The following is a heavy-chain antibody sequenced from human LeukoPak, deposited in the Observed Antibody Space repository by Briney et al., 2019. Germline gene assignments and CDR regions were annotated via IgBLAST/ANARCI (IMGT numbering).Heavy chain of an antibody. CDR1: GYTVTSYG. J-gene: IGHJ4*02. CDR2: INPNSGGT. Sequence: ASVKVSCKASGYTVTSYGISWVQQAPGQGLEWMGWINPNSGGTNYAQKFRGRVTMTRDTSISTAYMELSRLRSDDTAVYYCARSWRFCSGDSCYPIDYWGQGTLVTVSS. D-gene: IGHD2-15*01. CDR3: ARSWRFCSGDSCYPIDY. V-gene: IGHV1-2*02.